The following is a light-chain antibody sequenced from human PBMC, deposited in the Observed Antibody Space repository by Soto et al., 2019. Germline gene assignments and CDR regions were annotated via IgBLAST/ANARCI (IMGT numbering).Light chain of an antibody. CDR3: QSYDSSLSGNYV. V-gene: IGLV1-40*01. Sequence: SVLTQPPSVSGAPGQRVTISCTGSSSDIGAGFDVHWYQQLPGTAPKLLIYANTNRPSGVPDRFSGSKSGTSASLAITGLQAEDEADYYCQSYDSSLSGNYVFGTGTRLTVL. J-gene: IGLJ1*01. CDR2: ANT. CDR1: SSDIGAGFD.